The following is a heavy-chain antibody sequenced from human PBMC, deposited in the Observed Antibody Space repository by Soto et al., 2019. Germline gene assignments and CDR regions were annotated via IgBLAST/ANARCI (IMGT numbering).Heavy chain of an antibody. D-gene: IGHD3-3*01. CDR3: ARHQLVLSSEWFRKGFDS. CDR1: GFSLNTGGVG. J-gene: IGHJ4*02. CDR2: IYWDGDK. Sequence: QITLKESGPTLVKPTQTLTLTCTFSGFSLNTGGVGVGWIRQSPGKALEWLAHIYWDGDKRYRPFLETRLTITKDASKHQVVLTMTKMDPADTATYYCARHQLVLSSEWFRKGFDSWGQGIPVTVSS. V-gene: IGHV2-5*02.